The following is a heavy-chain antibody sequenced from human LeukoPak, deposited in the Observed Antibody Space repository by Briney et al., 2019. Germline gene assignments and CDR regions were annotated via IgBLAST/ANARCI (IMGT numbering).Heavy chain of an antibody. Sequence: GGSLRLSCAASGFTFSSYWMSCVRQAPGKGLEWVANIKQDGSEKYYVDSVKGRFTISRDNAKNSLYLQMNSLRAEDTAVYYCAREGYYDYVWGSYHAYDYWGQGTLVTVSS. J-gene: IGHJ4*02. CDR3: AREGYYDYVWGSYHAYDY. CDR1: GFTFSSYW. D-gene: IGHD3-16*02. CDR2: IKQDGSEK. V-gene: IGHV3-7*01.